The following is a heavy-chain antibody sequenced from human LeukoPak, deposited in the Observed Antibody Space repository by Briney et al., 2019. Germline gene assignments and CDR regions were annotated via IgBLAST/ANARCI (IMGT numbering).Heavy chain of an antibody. V-gene: IGHV1-2*02. J-gene: IGHJ3*02. CDR1: GYTITGYY. D-gene: IGHD2-2*02. CDR3: ARERGYCSSSTCYTSDAFDI. CDR2: INPISGGT. Sequence: AASVKVSCKTSGYTITGYYMHWVRQAPGHGLEWMGWINPISGGTNYAQSFQGRVTVTRDTSISTAYMELSRLRSDDTAVYYCARERGYCSSSTCYTSDAFDIWGQGTMVTVSS.